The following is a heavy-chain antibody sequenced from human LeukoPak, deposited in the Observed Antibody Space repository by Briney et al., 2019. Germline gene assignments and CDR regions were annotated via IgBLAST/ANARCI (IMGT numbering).Heavy chain of an antibody. CDR3: SLGYCSSTSCYRYMDV. CDR2: ISAYNGNT. D-gene: IGHD2-2*01. J-gene: IGHJ6*03. Sequence: ASVKVSCKASGGTFSSYAISWVRQAPGQGLEWMGWISAYNGNTNYAQKLQGRVTMTTDTSTSTAYMELRSLRSDDTAVYYCSLGYCSSTSCYRYMDVWGKGTTVTVSS. CDR1: GGTFSSYA. V-gene: IGHV1-18*01.